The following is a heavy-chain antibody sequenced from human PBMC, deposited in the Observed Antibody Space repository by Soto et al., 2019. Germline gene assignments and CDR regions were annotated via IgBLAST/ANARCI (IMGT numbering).Heavy chain of an antibody. D-gene: IGHD2-21*02. Sequence: ASVKVSCKASGYTFTSYYMHWVRQATGQGLEWMGWMNPNSGNTGYAQKFQGRVTMTRNTSISTAYMELSSLRSEDTAVYYCARDGLSYLGYCGGDCYSDGYWGQGTLVTVSS. CDR2: MNPNSGNT. CDR3: ARDGLSYLGYCGGDCYSDGY. V-gene: IGHV1-8*02. CDR1: GYTFTSYY. J-gene: IGHJ4*02.